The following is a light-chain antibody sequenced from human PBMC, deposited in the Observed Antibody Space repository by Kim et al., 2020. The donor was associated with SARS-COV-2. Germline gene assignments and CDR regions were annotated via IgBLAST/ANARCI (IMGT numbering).Light chain of an antibody. Sequence: GGTVTLNCASRNGAVTSVYYTNWFQQKPGQAPRALIYSTSNKHPWTPARFSGSRLGGKAALTLSGVQPEDEAEYYCLLYYGGAQLVFGGGTKVTVL. CDR3: LLYYGGAQLV. CDR1: NGAVTSVYY. CDR2: STS. J-gene: IGLJ2*01. V-gene: IGLV7-43*01.